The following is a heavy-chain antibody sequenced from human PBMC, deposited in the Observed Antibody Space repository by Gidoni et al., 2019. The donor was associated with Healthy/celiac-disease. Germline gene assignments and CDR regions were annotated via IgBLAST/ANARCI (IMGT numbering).Heavy chain of an antibody. CDR3: ARGLELWYFDL. J-gene: IGHJ2*01. V-gene: IGHV4-31*03. D-gene: IGHD1-7*01. CDR1: GGSISSGGYY. Sequence: QVQLQESGPGLVTPSQTLSLICTVSGGSISSGGYYWSWIRQDPGNDLDLIGYIYYSVSTYYNPSLKSRVTISVDTSKNQFSLKLSSVTAADTAVYYCARGLELWYFDLWGRGTLVTVSS. CDR2: IYYSVST.